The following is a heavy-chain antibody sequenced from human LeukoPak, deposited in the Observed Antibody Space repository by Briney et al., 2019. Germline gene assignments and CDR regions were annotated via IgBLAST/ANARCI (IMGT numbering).Heavy chain of an antibody. V-gene: IGHV4-34*01. CDR3: ARADSSDYYYPNYFDY. CDR1: GGSFSGYY. CDR2: INHSGST. D-gene: IGHD3-22*01. Sequence: SETLSLTCAVYGGSFSGYYWSWIRQPPGKGLEWIGEINHSGSTNYNPSLKSRVTISVDTSKNQFSLKLSSVTAEDTAVYYCARADSSDYYYPNYFDYWGQGTLVTVSS. J-gene: IGHJ4*02.